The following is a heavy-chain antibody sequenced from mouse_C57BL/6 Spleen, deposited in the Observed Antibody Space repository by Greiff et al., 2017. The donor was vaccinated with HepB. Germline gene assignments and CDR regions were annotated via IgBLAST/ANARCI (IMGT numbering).Heavy chain of an antibody. Sequence: EVQLQESGPGLVKPSQSLSLTCSVTGYSITSGYYWNWIRQFPGNKLEWMGYISYDGSNNYKPSLKNRISITRDTSKNQFFLKLNSVTTEDTATYYCARRYYDYGWFAYWGQGTLVTVSA. D-gene: IGHD2-4*01. CDR2: ISYDGSN. J-gene: IGHJ3*01. V-gene: IGHV3-6*01. CDR3: ARRYYDYGWFAY. CDR1: GYSITSGYY.